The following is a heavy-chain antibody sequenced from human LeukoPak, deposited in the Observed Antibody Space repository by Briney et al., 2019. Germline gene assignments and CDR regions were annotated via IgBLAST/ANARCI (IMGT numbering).Heavy chain of an antibody. Sequence: PGRSLRLSCAASGFTFDDYAMRWVRHAPGKGLEWVSGISWNSGSIGYADSVKGRFTISRDNAKNSLYLQMNSLRAEDTALYYCAKDMGAYYDSSGYYNYWGQGTLVTVSS. D-gene: IGHD3-22*01. V-gene: IGHV3-9*01. CDR2: ISWNSGSI. CDR3: AKDMGAYYDSSGYYNY. CDR1: GFTFDDYA. J-gene: IGHJ4*02.